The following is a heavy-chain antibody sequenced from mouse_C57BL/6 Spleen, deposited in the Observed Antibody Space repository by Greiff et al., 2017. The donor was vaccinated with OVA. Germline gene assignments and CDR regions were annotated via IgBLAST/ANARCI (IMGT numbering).Heavy chain of an antibody. D-gene: IGHD1-1*01. CDR1: GYTFTDYY. CDR3: ARSDYYGSSIDY. CDR2: IYPGSGNT. J-gene: IGHJ2*01. Sequence: VQLQQSGAELVRPGASVKLSCKASGYTFTDYYINWVKQRPGQGLEWIARIYPGSGNTYYNEKFKGKATLTAEKSSSTAYMQLSSLTSEDSAVYFCARSDYYGSSIDYWGQGTTLTVSS. V-gene: IGHV1-76*01.